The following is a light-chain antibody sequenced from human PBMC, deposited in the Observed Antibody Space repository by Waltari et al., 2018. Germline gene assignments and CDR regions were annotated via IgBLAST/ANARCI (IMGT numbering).Light chain of an antibody. J-gene: IGLJ1*01. V-gene: IGLV2-11*01. Sequence: QSALTQPRPVSGSPGPSLTISCTGTCSDVGGYDYFSWYQQQSAKAPKLIIFGVTERPSGVPDRFSGSKSGNTASLTISGLQSEDEADYYCCSYAGSYTEVFGTGTTVTVL. CDR1: CSDVGGYDY. CDR3: CSYAGSYTEV. CDR2: GVT.